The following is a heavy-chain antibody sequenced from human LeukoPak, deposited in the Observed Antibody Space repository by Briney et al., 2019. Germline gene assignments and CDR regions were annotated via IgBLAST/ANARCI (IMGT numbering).Heavy chain of an antibody. CDR1: GGSLSGSN. CDR3: ARRANFHFDY. V-gene: IGHV4-34*01. J-gene: IGHJ4*02. CDR2: IYHSGST. Sequence: SETLSLTCAVYGGSLSGSNWSWIRRPPGKGLEWIGEIYHSGSTNYNPSLKSRVTISVDKSKNHFSLKLSSVTAAGTAVYYCARRANFHFDYWGQGTLVTVSS. D-gene: IGHD5-24*01.